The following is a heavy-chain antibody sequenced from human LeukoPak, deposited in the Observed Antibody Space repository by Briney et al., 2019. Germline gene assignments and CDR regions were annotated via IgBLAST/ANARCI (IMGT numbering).Heavy chain of an antibody. CDR1: GFTFTSSA. J-gene: IGHJ4*02. CDR3: ARHIGLTTRYFDY. V-gene: IGHV1-58*02. Sequence: TSVTVSCKASGFTFTSSAMQWVRQARGQGLEWIGWIVVGSGNTNYAQKFQERVTITRDMSTSTAYMELSSLRSEDTAVYYCARHIGLTTRYFDYWGQGTLVTVSS. D-gene: IGHD4/OR15-4a*01. CDR2: IVVGSGNT.